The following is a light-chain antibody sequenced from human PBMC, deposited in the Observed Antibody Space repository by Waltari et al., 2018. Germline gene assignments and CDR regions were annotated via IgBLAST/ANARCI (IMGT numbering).Light chain of an antibody. CDR2: GAS. CDR3: QQYNNWPPRT. J-gene: IGKJ1*01. CDR1: QSVSSN. V-gene: IGKV3-15*01. Sequence: EIVMTQSPATLSVSPGERATLSCRASQSVSSNLAWYQQKPGQAPRLLIYGASTRANGIPARFSGSXSGTEFTLTISSMQSEDFAVYYCQQYNNWPPRTXGQGTKVGIK.